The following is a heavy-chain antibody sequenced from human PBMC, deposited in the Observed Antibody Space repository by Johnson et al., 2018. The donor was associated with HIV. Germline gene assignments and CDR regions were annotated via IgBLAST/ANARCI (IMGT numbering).Heavy chain of an antibody. Sequence: VQLVESRGGLVQPGGSLRLSCAASGFTVSSNYMSWVRQAPGKGLEWVSAISGSGGSTYYADSVKGRFTISRDNSKNTLYLQMNSLRAGDTALYCCARDLYYGSGSSVAFDIWGQGTMVTVSS. D-gene: IGHD3-10*01. CDR2: ISGSGGST. CDR1: GFTVSSNY. V-gene: IGHV3-23*04. J-gene: IGHJ3*02. CDR3: ARDLYYGSGSSVAFDI.